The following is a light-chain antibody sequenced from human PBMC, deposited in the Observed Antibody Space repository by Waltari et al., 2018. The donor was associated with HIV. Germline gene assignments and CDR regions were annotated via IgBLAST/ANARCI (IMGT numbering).Light chain of an antibody. V-gene: IGKV4-1*01. CDR1: HSVFQHSDQRNF. J-gene: IGKJ1*01. CDR3: QQYFWSPWT. Sequence: IVMPQPPGPLPVPLGARATSRSKSSHSVFQHSDQRNFLAWYQQRPGQPPKLLISWASIREFGVPDRFSGSGSGTDFTLTINNLQAEDVAVYYCQQYFWSPWTFGQGTKV. CDR2: WAS.